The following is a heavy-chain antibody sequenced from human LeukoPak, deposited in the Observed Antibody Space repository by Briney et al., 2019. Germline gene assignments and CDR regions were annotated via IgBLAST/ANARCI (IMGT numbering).Heavy chain of an antibody. V-gene: IGHV4-61*02. D-gene: IGHD4-11*01. Sequence: SDTLSLTCTVSGGSLSSRCYYLSWIRQPAGKGLAWIGRIYTSGSTNYNPSLKSRVTISVDTSKNQFSLKLSYVTAADTAVYYCAREDYSNYWFDPWGQGTLVTASS. CDR3: AREDYSNYWFDP. CDR1: GGSLSSRCYY. CDR2: IYTSGST. J-gene: IGHJ5*02.